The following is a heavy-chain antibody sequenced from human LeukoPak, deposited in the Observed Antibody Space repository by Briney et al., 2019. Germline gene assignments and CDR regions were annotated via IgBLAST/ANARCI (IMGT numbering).Heavy chain of an antibody. CDR1: GSTFSSYS. CDR2: ISSSSSYI. Sequence: GGSLRLSCAASGSTFSSYSMNWVRQAPGKGLEWVSSISSSSSYIYYADSVKGRFTISRDNAKNSLYLQMNSLRAEDTAVYYCARERVPAATLDAFDIWGQGTMVTVSS. J-gene: IGHJ3*02. V-gene: IGHV3-21*01. D-gene: IGHD2-2*01. CDR3: ARERVPAATLDAFDI.